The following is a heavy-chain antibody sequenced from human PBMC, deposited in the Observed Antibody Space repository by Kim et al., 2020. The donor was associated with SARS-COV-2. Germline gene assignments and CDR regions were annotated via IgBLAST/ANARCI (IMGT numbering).Heavy chain of an antibody. Sequence: GGSLRLSCAASGFTFSSYAMHWVRQAPGKGLEWVAVISYDGSNKYYADSVKGRFTISRDNSKNTLYLQMNSLRAEDTAVYYCARALRGSSSWYDWYFDVWGRGTLVTVSS. V-gene: IGHV3-30*04. D-gene: IGHD6-13*01. J-gene: IGHJ2*01. CDR1: GFTFSSYA. CDR3: ARALRGSSSWYDWYFDV. CDR2: ISYDGSNK.